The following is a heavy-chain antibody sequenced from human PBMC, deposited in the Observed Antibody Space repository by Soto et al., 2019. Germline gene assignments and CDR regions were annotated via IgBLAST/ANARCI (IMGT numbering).Heavy chain of an antibody. CDR2: IYYSGST. D-gene: IGHD3-3*01. V-gene: IGHV4-39*01. J-gene: IGHJ3*02. CDR1: GGSISSSSYY. Sequence: SETLSLTCTVPGGSISSSSYYWGWIRQPPGKGLEWIGSIYYSGSTYYNPSLKSRVTISVDTSKNQFSLKLSSVTAADTAVYYCARPGVRHFWSGYYYAFDIWGQGTMVTVSS. CDR3: ARPGVRHFWSGYYYAFDI.